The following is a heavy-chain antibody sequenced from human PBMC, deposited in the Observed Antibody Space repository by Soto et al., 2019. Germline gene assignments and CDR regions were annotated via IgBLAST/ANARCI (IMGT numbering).Heavy chain of an antibody. D-gene: IGHD6-6*01. CDR1: GFTFSGYA. CDR2: TSYDENYK. V-gene: IGHV3-30*04. Sequence: QVQLVESGGGVVQPGRSLRLSCAASGFTFSGYAMHWVRQAPGKGLEWVAATSYDENYKYYADSVKGRFTISRDNSKNTLFLQMNSLRTEDTAVYYCARQDGSSGIWYFDYWGQGSLVTVSS. CDR3: ARQDGSSGIWYFDY. J-gene: IGHJ4*02.